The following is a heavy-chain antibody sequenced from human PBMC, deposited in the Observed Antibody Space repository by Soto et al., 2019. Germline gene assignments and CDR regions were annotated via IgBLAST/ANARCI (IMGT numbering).Heavy chain of an antibody. CDR2: INHSGST. Sequence: QVQLQQWGAGLLKPSETLSLTCAVYGGSFSGYYWSWIRQPPGKGLEWIGEINHSGSTNYNPSLKSQVTISVDTSKNQFSLKLSSVTAADTAVYYCARIGSWYYYYYMDVWGKGTTVTVSS. CDR1: GGSFSGYY. J-gene: IGHJ6*03. D-gene: IGHD6-13*01. V-gene: IGHV4-34*01. CDR3: ARIGSWYYYYYMDV.